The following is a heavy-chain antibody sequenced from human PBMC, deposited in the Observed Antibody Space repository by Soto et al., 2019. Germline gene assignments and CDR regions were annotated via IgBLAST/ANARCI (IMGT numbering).Heavy chain of an antibody. CDR2: INPNTGAT. CDR3: VRDGITYSFDY. V-gene: IGHV1-2*02. CDR1: GYTFTAYY. J-gene: IGHJ4*02. Sequence: QVQLVQSGAEVKKPGASVKVSCKASGYTFTAYYMHWVRQAPGQGLEWMGSINPNTGATEYAQRLQDRVTMTRDTSLSTAYMEVSRLKSDDTAVYYCVRDGITYSFDYWGQGTLVTVSS.